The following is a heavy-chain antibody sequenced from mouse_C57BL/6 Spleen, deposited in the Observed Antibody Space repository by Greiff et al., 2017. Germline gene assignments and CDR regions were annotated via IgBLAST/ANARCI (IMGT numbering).Heavy chain of an antibody. V-gene: IGHV1-64*01. D-gene: IGHD2-3*01. Sequence: QVQLQQPGAELVKPGASVKLSCKASGYTFTSYWMHCVKQRPGQGLEWIGMIHPNSGSTNYNEKFKSKATLTVDKSSSTAYMQLSSLTSEDSAVYYCARSGDGWGDYWGQGTTLTVSS. J-gene: IGHJ2*01. CDR2: IHPNSGST. CDR3: ARSGDGWGDY. CDR1: GYTFTSYW.